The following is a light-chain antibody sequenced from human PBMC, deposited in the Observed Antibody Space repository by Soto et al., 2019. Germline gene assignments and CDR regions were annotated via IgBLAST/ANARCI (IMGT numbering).Light chain of an antibody. V-gene: IGLV2-14*01. Sequence: QSALTQTASVSGSPGQSITISCTGTTSEVGGYNYASWYQQHPGEAPKLIIYEVINRPSGISNRFSGSKSGNTASLTISGLQAEDEADYYCSSYSRTSTLVLFGGGTKLTVL. CDR3: SSYSRTSTLVL. CDR2: EVI. J-gene: IGLJ2*01. CDR1: TSEVGGYNY.